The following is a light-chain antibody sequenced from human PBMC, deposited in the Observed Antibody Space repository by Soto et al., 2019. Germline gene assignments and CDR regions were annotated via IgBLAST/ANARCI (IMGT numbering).Light chain of an antibody. J-gene: IGLJ1*01. Sequence: QSVLTQPASVSWSPGQAITISCTGTSRDVGGYNYVSWYQQHPGKAPKLMIYEVSNRPSGVSNRFSGSKSGNTASLTISGLQAEDEADYYCSSYTSSSTVFGTGTKVTVL. CDR1: SRDVGGYNY. V-gene: IGLV2-14*01. CDR2: EVS. CDR3: SSYTSSSTV.